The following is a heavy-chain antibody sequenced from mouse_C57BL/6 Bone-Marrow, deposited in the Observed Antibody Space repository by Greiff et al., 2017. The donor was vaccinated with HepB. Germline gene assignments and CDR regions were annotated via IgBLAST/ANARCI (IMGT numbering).Heavy chain of an antibody. CDR2: IRYDGSN. V-gene: IGHV3-6*01. CDR3: ARAYYPWFAS. J-gene: IGHJ3*01. Sequence: EVKLQESGPGLVKPSQSLSLTCSVTGYSITSGYYWNWIRQFPGNKLEWMGYIRYDGSNNYNPSLKNRNSITRDTSKNQFFLRLNSVTTEDTATYYCARAYYPWFASWGQGTLVTVSA. D-gene: IGHD1-1*02. CDR1: GYSITSGYY.